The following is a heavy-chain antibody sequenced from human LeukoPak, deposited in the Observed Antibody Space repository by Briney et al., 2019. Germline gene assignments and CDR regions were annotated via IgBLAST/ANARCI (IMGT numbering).Heavy chain of an antibody. CDR3: ARQGYGGNSEFAY. V-gene: IGHV4-59*08. CDR1: TGSISSYY. J-gene: IGHJ4*02. CDR2: IYYSGST. D-gene: IGHD4-23*01. Sequence: TASETLSLTCTASTGSISSYYWSWIRQPPGKGLERIGYIYYSGSTNYNPSLKSRVTISVDTSKNQFSLKLSSVTAADTAVYYCARQGYGGNSEFAYWGQGTLVTVSS.